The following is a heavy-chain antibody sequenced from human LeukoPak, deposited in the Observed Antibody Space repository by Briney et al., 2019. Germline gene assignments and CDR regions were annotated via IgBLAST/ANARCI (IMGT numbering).Heavy chain of an antibody. Sequence: GGTLRLPCAVSGFIFRYYSMNWVRQAPGRGWEWVSCISSSSCHVFYSYSVRGRFTISRDNAKNLLYLQMNSLRVEDTAVYYCAKVDRGDYSSSPVPYYNYYMNVWGKGTTVTVSS. CDR1: GFIFRYYS. CDR2: ISSSSCHV. CDR3: AKVDRGDYSSSPVPYYNYYMNV. V-gene: IGHV3-21*01. D-gene: IGHD6-13*01. J-gene: IGHJ6*03.